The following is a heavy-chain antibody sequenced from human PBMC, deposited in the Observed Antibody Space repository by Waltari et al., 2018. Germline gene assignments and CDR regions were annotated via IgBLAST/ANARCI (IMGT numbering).Heavy chain of an antibody. D-gene: IGHD5-12*01. CDR1: GFRFGDYW. CDR3: ARKAGSGYPYGPFYYDN. J-gene: IGHJ4*02. Sequence: EVHLAESGGGVVQPGGSLRLSCTGSGFRFGDYWMPWVRQAPGKGLEWVLRVNVYGGYISDGDSVKGRFTISRDNAKNTVFLQLNSLRADETAVYFCARKAGSGYPYGPFYYDNWGQGTLVTVSA. CDR2: VNVYGGYI. V-gene: IGHV3-74*01.